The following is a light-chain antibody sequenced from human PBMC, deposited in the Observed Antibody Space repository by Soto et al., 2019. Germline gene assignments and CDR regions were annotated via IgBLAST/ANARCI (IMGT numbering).Light chain of an antibody. CDR1: QSVSSN. Sequence: EIVMTQSPATLSVSPGERATLSCRASQSVSSNLAWYQQEPGQAPRLLIYGASTRATAIPARFSGSGSGTEFTLTISSLHSEDFAVYYCQQYNTWPLTFGGGTKVEIK. J-gene: IGKJ4*01. V-gene: IGKV3-15*01. CDR3: QQYNTWPLT. CDR2: GAS.